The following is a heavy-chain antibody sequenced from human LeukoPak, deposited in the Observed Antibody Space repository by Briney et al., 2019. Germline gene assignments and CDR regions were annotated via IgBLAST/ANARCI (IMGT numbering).Heavy chain of an antibody. D-gene: IGHD4-17*01. Sequence: ASVKVSCKASGYTFTSYYMNWVRQAPAQGLEWMGIINPSGGSTSYAQKFQGRVTMTRDTSTSTVYMELSRLRSGDTAVYYCARGGGGYGDYTPWGQGTLVTVSS. CDR1: GYTFTSYY. CDR3: ARGGGGYGDYTP. J-gene: IGHJ5*02. V-gene: IGHV1-46*01. CDR2: INPSGGST.